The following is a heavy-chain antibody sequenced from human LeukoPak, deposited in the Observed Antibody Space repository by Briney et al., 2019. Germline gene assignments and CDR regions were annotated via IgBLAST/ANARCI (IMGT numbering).Heavy chain of an antibody. CDR1: GFTFSSYG. Sequence: PGGSLRLSCAASGFTFSSYGMHWVRQAPGKGLEWVAFIRYDGSNKYYADSVKGRFTISRDNSKNTLYLQMNSLRAEDTAVYYCAKDSSYYYDSSGYYYGYFDYWGQGTLVTVSS. CDR3: AKDSSYYYDSSGYYYGYFDY. CDR2: IRYDGSNK. V-gene: IGHV3-30*02. J-gene: IGHJ4*02. D-gene: IGHD3-22*01.